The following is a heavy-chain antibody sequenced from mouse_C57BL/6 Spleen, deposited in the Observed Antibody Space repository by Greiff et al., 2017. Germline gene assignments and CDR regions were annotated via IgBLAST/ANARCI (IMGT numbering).Heavy chain of an antibody. Sequence: EVQLQQSGAELVRPGASVKLSCTASGFNIKDDYMHWVKQRPEQGLEWIGWIDPENGDTEYASKFQGKATITADTSSNTAYLQLSSLTSEDTAVYYCTTGLRSYYYAMDYWGQGTSVTVSS. CDR2: IDPENGDT. V-gene: IGHV14-4*01. J-gene: IGHJ4*01. CDR1: GFNIKDDY. D-gene: IGHD2-4*01. CDR3: TTGLRSYYYAMDY.